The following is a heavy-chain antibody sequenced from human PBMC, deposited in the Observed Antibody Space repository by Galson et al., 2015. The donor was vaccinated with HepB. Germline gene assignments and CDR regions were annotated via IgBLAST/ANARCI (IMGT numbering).Heavy chain of an antibody. CDR2: ISNSSAYI. J-gene: IGHJ4*02. CDR1: GFTFSTYS. V-gene: IGHV3-21*01. D-gene: IGHD1-26*01. Sequence: SLRLSCAASGFTFSTYSMNWVRQAPGKGLEWVSDISNSSAYIYYADSEKGLFTISRDNAKNSLYLQMNSLRAEHTAVYYCTRCRGWEASRSDGGGLDSWGQGTLDTVSS. CDR3: TRCRGWEASRSDGGGLDS.